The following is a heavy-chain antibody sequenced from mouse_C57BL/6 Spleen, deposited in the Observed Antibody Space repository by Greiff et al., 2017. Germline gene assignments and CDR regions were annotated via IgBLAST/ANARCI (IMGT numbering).Heavy chain of an antibody. CDR1: GFTFTSYW. Sequence: VQLQQPGAELVMPGASVKLSCTASGFTFTSYWMHWVKQRPGQGLEWIGEIDPSDRYTNYKQKFKGKSTLTVDKSTSAAYMQLSSLTSEDSAVYYCARENRQLRLNGMDYWGQGTSVTVSS. CDR3: ARENRQLRLNGMDY. D-gene: IGHD3-2*02. J-gene: IGHJ4*01. V-gene: IGHV1-69*01. CDR2: IDPSDRYT.